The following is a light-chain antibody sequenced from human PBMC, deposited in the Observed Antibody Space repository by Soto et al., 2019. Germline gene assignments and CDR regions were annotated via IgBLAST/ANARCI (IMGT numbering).Light chain of an antibody. Sequence: DIQMTQSPSSLSASVGDRVTITCQASQDINNYLNWYQQKPGKAPKLLIYDASNLETGVPSRFSGSGSGTDFTFTISRLQPEDIATYHCQQFDNLPLTFGGGTKVDIK. V-gene: IGKV1-33*01. CDR1: QDINNY. CDR3: QQFDNLPLT. J-gene: IGKJ4*01. CDR2: DAS.